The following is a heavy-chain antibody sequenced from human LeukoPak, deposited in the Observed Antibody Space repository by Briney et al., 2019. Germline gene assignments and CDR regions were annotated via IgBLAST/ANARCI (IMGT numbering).Heavy chain of an antibody. CDR3: ARDPYSGSSSNWFDP. CDR2: INPSGGST. Sequence: ASVKVSCKASGYTFTSYYMHWVRQAPGQGLEWMGIINPSGGSTSYAQKFQGRVTMTRDMSTSTVYMELSSLRSEDTAVYYCARDPYSGSSSNWFDPWGQGTRVTVSS. CDR1: GYTFTSYY. V-gene: IGHV1-46*01. D-gene: IGHD1-26*01. J-gene: IGHJ5*02.